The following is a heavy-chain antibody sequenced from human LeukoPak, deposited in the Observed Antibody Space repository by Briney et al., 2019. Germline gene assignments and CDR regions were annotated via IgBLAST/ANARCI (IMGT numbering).Heavy chain of an antibody. Sequence: GGSLRLSCAASGFTFSSYGMHWVRQAPGKGLEWVAVIWYDGCNKYYADSVKGRFTISRDNSKNTLYLQMNSLRAEDTAVYYCARDIGYYYDSSGPAGYWGQGTLVTVSS. D-gene: IGHD3-22*01. CDR3: ARDIGYYYDSSGPAGY. V-gene: IGHV3-33*01. J-gene: IGHJ4*02. CDR1: GFTFSSYG. CDR2: IWYDGCNK.